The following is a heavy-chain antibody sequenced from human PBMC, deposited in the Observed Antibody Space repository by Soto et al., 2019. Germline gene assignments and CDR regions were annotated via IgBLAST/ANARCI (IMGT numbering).Heavy chain of an antibody. CDR1: GYTFTSYY. D-gene: IGHD3-16*01. CDR3: ASPLIYDYIWGSYGY. J-gene: IGHJ4*02. CDR2: INPSGGST. Sequence: QVQLVQSGAEVKKPGASVKVSCKASGYTFTSYYMHWVRQAPGQGLEWMGIINPSGGSTSYAQKFQARVTMTRDTSTSTVYMELSSLRSQDTAVYYCASPLIYDYIWGSYGYWGQGTLVTVSS. V-gene: IGHV1-46*03.